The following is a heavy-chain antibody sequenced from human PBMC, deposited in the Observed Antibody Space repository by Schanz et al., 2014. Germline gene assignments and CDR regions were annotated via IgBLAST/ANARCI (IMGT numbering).Heavy chain of an antibody. CDR1: GFSFSGFG. V-gene: IGHV3-30*03. J-gene: IGHJ6*02. CDR2: ISYDGRNK. D-gene: IGHD3-22*01. Sequence: QVQLVESGGGVVQPGRSLRLSCAGSGFSFSGFGMHWVRQAPGKGLEWVAVISYDGRNKYFADSVKGRFTVSRDNSKNTLYLQMNSLRAGDTAVYYCARVWKDQYIVVRSGWSDGMDVWGQGTAVTVSS. CDR3: ARVWKDQYIVVRSGWSDGMDV.